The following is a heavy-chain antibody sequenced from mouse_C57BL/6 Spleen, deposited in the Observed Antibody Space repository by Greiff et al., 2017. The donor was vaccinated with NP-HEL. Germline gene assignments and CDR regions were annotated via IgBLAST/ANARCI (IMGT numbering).Heavy chain of an antibody. V-gene: IGHV1-76*01. D-gene: IGHD2-4*01. CDR2: IYPGSGNT. CDR3: AKISPHYDYLDY. CDR1: GYTFTDYY. Sequence: QVQLQQSGAELVRPGASVKLSCKASGYTFTDYYINWVKQRPGQGLEWIARIYPGSGNTYYNEKFKGKATLTAEKSSSTAYMQLSSLTSEDSAVYFCAKISPHYDYLDYWGQGTSVTVSS. J-gene: IGHJ4*01.